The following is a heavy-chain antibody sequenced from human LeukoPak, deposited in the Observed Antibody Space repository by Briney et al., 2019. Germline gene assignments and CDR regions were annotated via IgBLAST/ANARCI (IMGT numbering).Heavy chain of an antibody. V-gene: IGHV1-2*02. CDR3: ARAPTHSGWYDY. CDR1: VYTFTGYY. J-gene: IGHJ4*02. Sequence: ASVKVSCKASVYTFTGYYLHWVRQAPGQGLEWMGWTNPNSGAANYAQRFQGRVTMTSDTSISTAYMELSRLRSDDTAVYYCARAPTHSGWYDYWGQGTLVTVSS. CDR2: TNPNSGAA. D-gene: IGHD6-19*01.